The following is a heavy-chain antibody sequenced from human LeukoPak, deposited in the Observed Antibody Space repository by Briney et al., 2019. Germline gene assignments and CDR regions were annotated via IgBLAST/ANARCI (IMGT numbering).Heavy chain of an antibody. J-gene: IGHJ3*02. V-gene: IGHV4-59*08. Sequence: SETLSLTCTVSGGSISSYYWSWIRQPPGKGLEWVGYIFYSGSTNYNPSLESRVTMSVDTSKNQFSLKLRSVTAADTAVYYCARPGVGSGRYGAFDIWGQGTLVIVSS. CDR2: IFYSGST. CDR1: GGSISSYY. CDR3: ARPGVGSGRYGAFDI. D-gene: IGHD5-18*01.